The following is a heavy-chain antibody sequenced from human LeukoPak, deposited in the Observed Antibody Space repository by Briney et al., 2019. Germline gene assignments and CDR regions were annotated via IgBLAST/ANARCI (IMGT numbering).Heavy chain of an antibody. V-gene: IGHV3-30*04. J-gene: IGHJ4*02. Sequence: GGSLRLSCAVSGFTSGFPFSSFSMHWVRQAPGKGLEWVSVISYDGSDKQYADSVRGRFTISRDNSKSTVFLQMNGLTVEDTAIYYCARDPAAAGFDSWGQGTLVTVSS. CDR3: ARDPAAAGFDS. D-gene: IGHD6-13*01. CDR1: GFPFSSFS. CDR2: ISYDGSDK.